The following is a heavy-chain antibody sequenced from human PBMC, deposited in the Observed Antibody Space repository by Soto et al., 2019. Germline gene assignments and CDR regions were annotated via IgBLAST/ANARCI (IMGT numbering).Heavy chain of an antibody. CDR3: AADPYCGGDCYFDY. D-gene: IGHD2-21*02. V-gene: IGHV1-58*01. Sequence: AASVKVSCKASGFTFFTSAVQWVRQARGQRLEWIGWIVVGSGNTNYAQKFQERVTITRDMSTNTAYVELSSLRSEDTAVYYCAADPYCGGDCYFDYWGQGTMVTVS. CDR1: GFTFFTSA. J-gene: IGHJ4*02. CDR2: IVVGSGNT.